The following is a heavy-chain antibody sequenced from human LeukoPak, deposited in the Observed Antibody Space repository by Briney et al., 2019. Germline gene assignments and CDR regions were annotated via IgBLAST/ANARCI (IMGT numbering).Heavy chain of an antibody. CDR1: GGTFSGHA. Sequence: SVKVSCKASGGTFSGHAISWGRQAPGQGFEWMGGTIPIFGATNYTQRFQGRITITTDESTTTAYMELTSLRSEDTAVYFCAGGDPFNYYMDVWGKGTSVTVFS. V-gene: IGHV1-69*05. CDR2: TIPIFGAT. CDR3: AGGDPFNYYMDV. D-gene: IGHD4-17*01. J-gene: IGHJ6*03.